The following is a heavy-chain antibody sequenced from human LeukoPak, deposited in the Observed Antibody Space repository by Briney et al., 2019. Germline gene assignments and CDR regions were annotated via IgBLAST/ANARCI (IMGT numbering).Heavy chain of an antibody. J-gene: IGHJ3*02. CDR3: ARILGSRRPGRGAFDI. CDR2: ISAYNGNT. CDR1: GYIFTSYG. V-gene: IGHV1-18*01. Sequence: ASVKVSCKASGYIFTSYGISWVRQAPGQGLEWMGWISAYNGNTNYAQKLQGRVTMTTDTSTSTAYMELRSLRSDDTAVYYCARILGSRRPGRGAFDIWGPGTMVTVSS. D-gene: IGHD1-26*01.